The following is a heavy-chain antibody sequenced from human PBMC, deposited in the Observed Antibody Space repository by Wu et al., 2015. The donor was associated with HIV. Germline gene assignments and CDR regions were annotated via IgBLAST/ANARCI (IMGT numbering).Heavy chain of an antibody. V-gene: IGHV1-69*05. J-gene: IGHJ5*02. CDR3: ARHLSAAGNFRENWFDP. D-gene: IGHD6-13*01. CDR1: GGIFSNFA. Sequence: QVQLVQSGAEVKKPGTSVKVSCKTSGGIFSNFAINWVRQAPGQGLEWMGGIIPFFRTSTYAQKFQGRVAITTDESTATVYMQLSGLRSEDTAIYYCARHLSAAGNFRENWFDPWGEGTLVTVFS. CDR2: IIPFFRTS.